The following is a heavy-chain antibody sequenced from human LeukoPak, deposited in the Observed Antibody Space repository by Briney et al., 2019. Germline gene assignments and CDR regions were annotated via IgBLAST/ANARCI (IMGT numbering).Heavy chain of an antibody. CDR1: GFTISDHG. CDR3: AKDWGASGWYNWFDP. CDR2: ISHDGSVE. D-gene: IGHD6-19*01. V-gene: IGHV3-30*18. Sequence: GGSLRLSCEVSGFTISDHGMHWLRQAPGKGLEWVAMISHDGSVEYYLDSVKGRLTISRDDSKNTLYLQMNSLTTEDTAIYYCAKDWGASGWYNWFDPWGQGTQVTVSS. J-gene: IGHJ5*02.